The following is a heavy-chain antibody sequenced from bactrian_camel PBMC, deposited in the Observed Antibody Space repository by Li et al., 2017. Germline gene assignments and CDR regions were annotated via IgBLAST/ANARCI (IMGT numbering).Heavy chain of an antibody. V-gene: IGHV3S26*01. CDR3: AADRTGAICHIGLWSNKRGY. D-gene: IGHD7*01. CDR2: VDIDGSR. J-gene: IGHJ6*01. CDR1: GDPYTRYC. Sequence: HVQLVESGGGSVQAGGSLRLSCRASGDPYTRYCLGWFRQRPGQEREGVATVDIDGSRSYADSVKGRFTISQDKARDILYLQMNNLKPEDTAMYYCAADRTGAICHIGLWSNKRGYWGQGTQVTVS.